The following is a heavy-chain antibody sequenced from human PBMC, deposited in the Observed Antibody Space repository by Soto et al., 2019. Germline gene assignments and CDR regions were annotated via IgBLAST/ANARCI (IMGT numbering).Heavy chain of an antibody. V-gene: IGHV3-11*01. CDR1: GISLSDYY. CDR2: ISSSASTI. CDR3: ARGPTYGLHV. J-gene: IGHJ6*02. Sequence: QVQLVESGGGLVKPGGSLRLSCAASGISLSDYYMSWIRQAPGKGLEWVSYISSSASTIYYADSVKGRFTISRDNANTSLYLQMNILRAEDTTVYYCARGPTYGLHVWGQGTTVTVSS.